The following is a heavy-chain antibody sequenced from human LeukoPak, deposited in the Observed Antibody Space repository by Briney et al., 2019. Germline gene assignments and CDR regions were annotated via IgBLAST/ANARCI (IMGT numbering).Heavy chain of an antibody. CDR3: ARKVDFWSGYYGY. D-gene: IGHD3-3*01. J-gene: IGHJ4*02. Sequence: SETLSLTCAVYGGSFSGYYWSWTRQPPGKGLEWIGEINHSGSTNYNPSLKSRVTISVDTSKNQFSLKLSSVTAADTAVYYCARKVDFWSGYYGYWGQGTLVTVSS. CDR2: INHSGST. V-gene: IGHV4-34*01. CDR1: GGSFSGYY.